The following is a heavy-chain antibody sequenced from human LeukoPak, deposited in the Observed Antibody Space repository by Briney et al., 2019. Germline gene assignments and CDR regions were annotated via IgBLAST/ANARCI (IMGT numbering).Heavy chain of an antibody. Sequence: ASVKVSCKASGYTFTSYGISWVRQAPGQGLEWMGWISACNGNTNYAQKLQGRVTMTTDTSTGTAYMELRSLRSDDTAVYYCARVLGYSYGYAFDYWGQGTLVTVSS. CDR1: GYTFTSYG. V-gene: IGHV1-18*01. D-gene: IGHD5-18*01. CDR2: ISACNGNT. CDR3: ARVLGYSYGYAFDY. J-gene: IGHJ4*02.